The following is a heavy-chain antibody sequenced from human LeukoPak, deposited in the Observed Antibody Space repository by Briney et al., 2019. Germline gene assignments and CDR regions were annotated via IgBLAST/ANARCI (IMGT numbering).Heavy chain of an antibody. V-gene: IGHV3-23*01. CDR3: AKDETYYDILTGWFPY. CDR2: ISGSGGST. Sequence: GGSLRLSCSASGFTFSSYAMSCVRQAPGKGLEWVSAISGSGGSTYYADSVKGRFTISRDNSKNTLYLQMNSLRAEDTAVYYCAKDETYYDILTGWFPYWGQGTLVTVSS. D-gene: IGHD3-9*01. CDR1: GFTFSSYA. J-gene: IGHJ4*02.